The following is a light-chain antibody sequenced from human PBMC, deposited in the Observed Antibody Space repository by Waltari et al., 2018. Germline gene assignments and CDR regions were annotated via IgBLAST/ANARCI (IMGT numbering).Light chain of an antibody. CDR1: SSNIGAGYD. V-gene: IGLV1-40*01. CDR3: QSYDSSLSGSV. Sequence: QSVLTQPPSVSGAPGQRVTISCTGSSSNIGAGYDVHWYQQPPGTAPKLPISGNSNRPSGVPDRFSGSKSGTSASLAITGLQAEDEADYYCQSYDSSLSGSVFGGGTKLTVL. J-gene: IGLJ2*01. CDR2: GNS.